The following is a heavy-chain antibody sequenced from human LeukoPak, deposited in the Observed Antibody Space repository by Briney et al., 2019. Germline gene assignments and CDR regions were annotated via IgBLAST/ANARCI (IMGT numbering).Heavy chain of an antibody. CDR3: ARRGTGITGSYFDY. Sequence: ASVKVSCKASGGTFSSYAISWVRQPPGRGLEWMGGIIPIFGTANYAQKFQGRATITTDESTSTAYMELSSLRSEDTAVYYCARRGTGITGSYFDYWGQGTLVTVSS. V-gene: IGHV1-69*05. CDR1: GGTFSSYA. D-gene: IGHD1-20*01. J-gene: IGHJ4*02. CDR2: IIPIFGTA.